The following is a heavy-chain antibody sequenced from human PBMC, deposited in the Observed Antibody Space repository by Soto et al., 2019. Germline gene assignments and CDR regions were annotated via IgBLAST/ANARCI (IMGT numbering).Heavy chain of an antibody. CDR1: GFTFSSYA. CDR2: ISGRGGST. V-gene: IGHV3-23*01. J-gene: IGHJ4*02. Sequence: SGGSLSLSCAASGFTFSSYAMSWVRQAPGKGMEWVAAISGRGGSTYYADSVKGRFTISRDNSKNTLYLQMNSLRAEDAAVYYCAKDLVGSNADYFDYWGQGTLVTVSS. D-gene: IGHD2-15*01. CDR3: AKDLVGSNADYFDY.